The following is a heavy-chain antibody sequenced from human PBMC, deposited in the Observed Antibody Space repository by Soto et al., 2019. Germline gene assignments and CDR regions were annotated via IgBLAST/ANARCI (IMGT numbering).Heavy chain of an antibody. D-gene: IGHD5-12*01. V-gene: IGHV1-58*01. J-gene: IGHJ4*02. CDR3: ARDLMATYIDF. CDR1: GFTFTSSA. CDR2: IVVGSGNT. Sequence: SVKVSCKASGFTFTSSAVQWVRQARGQRLEWIGWIVVGSGNTNYAQKFQERVTITRDISASTAYMELSSLRSEDAAVYYCARDLMATYIDFPGQATLVTVSS.